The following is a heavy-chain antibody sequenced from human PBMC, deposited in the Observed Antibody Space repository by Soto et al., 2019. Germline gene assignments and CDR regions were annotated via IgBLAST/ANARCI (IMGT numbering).Heavy chain of an antibody. V-gene: IGHV4-61*01. D-gene: IGHD3-3*01. CDR2: VYHTGRT. Sequence: SETLSLTCTVSCGSFKSGSYSWNWIRQPPGKGLEWIGYVYHTGRTSYNPSLKSRVSISMDTSKNQFSLNLDSVTAADTAVYFCARDFAYFDSWGQGTLVTVSS. CDR3: ARDFAYFDS. CDR1: CGSFKSGSYS. J-gene: IGHJ4*02.